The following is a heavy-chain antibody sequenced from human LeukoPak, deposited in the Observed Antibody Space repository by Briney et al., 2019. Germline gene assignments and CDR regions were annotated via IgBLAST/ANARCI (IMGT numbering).Heavy chain of an antibody. CDR2: IYYSGST. V-gene: IGHV4-34*09. D-gene: IGHD3-22*01. Sequence: SETLSLTCAVYGGSFSGYYWSWIRQPPGKGLEWIGYIYYSGSTYYNPSLKSRVTISVDTSKNQFSLKLSSVTAADTAVYYCARDRSSGFGSRGGWFDPWGQGTLVTVSS. J-gene: IGHJ5*02. CDR1: GGSFSGYY. CDR3: ARDRSSGFGSRGGWFDP.